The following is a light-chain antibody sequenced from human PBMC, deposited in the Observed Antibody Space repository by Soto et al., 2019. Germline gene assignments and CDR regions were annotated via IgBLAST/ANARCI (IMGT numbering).Light chain of an antibody. Sequence: QSYLTQPASVSGSPGQSIAISCIGVRTDGDGHDYVSWYQQHPGQAPQLIIYDVYNRPSGVSDRISGSKSGNTASQVIAGLQAEDEADYFCTSYTASSPFYVFGAGTKLTVL. CDR1: RTDGDGHDY. CDR3: TSYTASSPFYV. CDR2: DVY. V-gene: IGLV2-14*03. J-gene: IGLJ1*01.